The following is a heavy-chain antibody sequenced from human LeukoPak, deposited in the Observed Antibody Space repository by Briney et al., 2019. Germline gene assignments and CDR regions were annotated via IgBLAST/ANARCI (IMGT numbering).Heavy chain of an antibody. D-gene: IGHD3-3*01. J-gene: IGHJ5*02. Sequence: ASVKVSCKASGYTFTSYGIIWVRQAPGQGLEWMGWISAYNGNTNYAQKLQGRVTMTTDTSTSTAYMELRSLRSDDTAVYYCARGSRYYDFWSGYPTWNWFDPWGQGALVTVSS. V-gene: IGHV1-18*01. CDR1: GYTFTSYG. CDR2: ISAYNGNT. CDR3: ARGSRYYDFWSGYPTWNWFDP.